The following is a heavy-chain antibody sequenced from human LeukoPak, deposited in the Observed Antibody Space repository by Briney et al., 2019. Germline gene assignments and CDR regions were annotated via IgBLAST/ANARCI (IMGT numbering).Heavy chain of an antibody. Sequence: PSETLSLTCTVSGGPISRSSYYWAWIRQPPGKGLEWIGSISYSGSTFYNPSLKSRVTISVDTSKNQFSLRLSSVTAADTAGYYCARPSHYGDYVYWYYDLWGRGTLVTVSS. D-gene: IGHD4-17*01. CDR2: ISYSGST. J-gene: IGHJ2*01. CDR3: ARPSHYGDYVYWYYDL. V-gene: IGHV4-39*01. CDR1: GGPISRSSYY.